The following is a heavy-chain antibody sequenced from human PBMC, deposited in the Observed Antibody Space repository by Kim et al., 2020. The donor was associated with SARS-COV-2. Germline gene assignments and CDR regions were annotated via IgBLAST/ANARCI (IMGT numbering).Heavy chain of an antibody. J-gene: IGHJ5*02. Sequence: IYAQKFQGRVTMTEDTSTDTAYMELSSMRSEDTAVYYCATEVGATAWFDPWGQGTLVTVSS. CDR3: ATEVGATAWFDP. V-gene: IGHV1-24*01. D-gene: IGHD1-26*01.